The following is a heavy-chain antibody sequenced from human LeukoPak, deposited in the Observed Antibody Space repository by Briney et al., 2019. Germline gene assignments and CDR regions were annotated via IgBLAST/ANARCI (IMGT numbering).Heavy chain of an antibody. CDR2: IIPIFGIA. V-gene: IGHV1-69*04. J-gene: IGHJ4*02. CDR1: GRTFSIYA. Sequence: ASVKVFCKACGRTFSIYAISWVRQAPGQGLVWMGRIIPIFGIANDAQKFKGRVTITADKSTSTAYMELESWRSEDTAVYYCTRDRGLYSSDTPFYFDYWGKGTLVTVSS. CDR3: TRDRGLYSSDTPFYFDY. D-gene: IGHD6-19*01.